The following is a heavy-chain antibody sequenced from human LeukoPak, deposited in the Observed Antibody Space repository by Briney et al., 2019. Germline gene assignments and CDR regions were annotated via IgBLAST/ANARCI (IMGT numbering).Heavy chain of an antibody. CDR1: GGTFSSYA. D-gene: IGHD6-13*01. Sequence: SVKVSCKASGGTFSSYAISWVRQAPGQGLEWMGRIIPILGIANYAQKFQGRVTITADKSTSTAYMELSSLRSEDTAVYYCARERWYSSSPDAFDIWGQGTMVTVSS. CDR2: IIPILGIA. CDR3: ARERWYSSSPDAFDI. V-gene: IGHV1-69*04. J-gene: IGHJ3*02.